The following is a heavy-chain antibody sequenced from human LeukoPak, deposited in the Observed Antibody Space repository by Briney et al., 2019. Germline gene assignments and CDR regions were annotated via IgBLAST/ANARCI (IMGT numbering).Heavy chain of an antibody. D-gene: IGHD3-3*01. CDR3: AKNYDFWSGYQGGFDP. CDR2: INPNSGGT. J-gene: IGHJ5*02. V-gene: IGHV1-2*02. CDR1: GYTFTGYY. Sequence: ASVKVSCKASGYTFTGYYMHWVRQAPGQGLEWMGWINPNSGGTNYAQKFQGRVTMTRDTSISTAYMELSRLGSDDTAVYYCAKNYDFWSGYQGGFDPWGQGTLITVSS.